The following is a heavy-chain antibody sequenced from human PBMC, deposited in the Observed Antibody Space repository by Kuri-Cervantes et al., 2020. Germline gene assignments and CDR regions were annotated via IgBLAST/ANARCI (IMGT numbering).Heavy chain of an antibody. CDR3: ARGRPPGAFDI. CDR1: GESFSGYY. CDR2: IYTSGST. V-gene: IGHV4-59*10. Sequence: SETLSLTCAVYGESFSGYYWSWIRQPAGKGLEWIGRIYTSGSTNYNPSLKSRVTISVDKSKNQFSLKLSSVTAADTAVYYCARGRPPGAFDIWGQGTMVTVSS. J-gene: IGHJ3*02.